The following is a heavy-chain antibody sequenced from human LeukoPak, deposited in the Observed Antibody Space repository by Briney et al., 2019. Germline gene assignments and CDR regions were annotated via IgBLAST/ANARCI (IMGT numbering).Heavy chain of an antibody. CDR1: GYSFTSYW. V-gene: IGHV5-51*01. D-gene: IGHD4-17*01. CDR2: IYPGDSDT. CDR3: ARLSDYGDAGCPDY. Sequence: GESLKISCKGSGYSFTSYWIGWVRQMPGKGLEWMGIIYPGDSDTRYSPSFRGQVTISADKSISTACLQWSSLKASDTAMYYCARLSDYGDAGCPDYWGQGTLATVSS. J-gene: IGHJ4*02.